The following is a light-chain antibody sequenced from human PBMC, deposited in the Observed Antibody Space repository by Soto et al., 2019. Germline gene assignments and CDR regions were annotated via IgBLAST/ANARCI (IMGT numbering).Light chain of an antibody. Sequence: DIQMTQSPSSLSASVGDSVTITCRVSQSISNYLNWYQQKPGKAPKLLVYAASSLQSCVPARYSGSVSETDFTLTICILQPEDVANFHCQQSYCTPFTVVPGTKVVIK. CDR3: QQSYCTPFT. J-gene: IGKJ3*01. CDR2: AAS. V-gene: IGKV1-39*01. CDR1: QSISNY.